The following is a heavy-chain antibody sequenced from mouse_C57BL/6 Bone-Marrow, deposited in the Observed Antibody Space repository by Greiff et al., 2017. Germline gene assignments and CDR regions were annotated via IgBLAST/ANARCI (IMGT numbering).Heavy chain of an antibody. CDR1: GYSFTDYN. CDR2: INPNYGTT. J-gene: IGHJ2*01. CDR3: AKGIYYGILYYFDY. Sequence: VQLQQSGPELVKPGASVKISCKASGYSFTDYNMNWVKQSNGKSLEWIGLINPNYGTTSYNQKFKGKATLTVDQSSSTAYMQLNSLTSEDSAVYYCAKGIYYGILYYFDYWGQGTTLTVSS. V-gene: IGHV1-39*01. D-gene: IGHD2-1*01.